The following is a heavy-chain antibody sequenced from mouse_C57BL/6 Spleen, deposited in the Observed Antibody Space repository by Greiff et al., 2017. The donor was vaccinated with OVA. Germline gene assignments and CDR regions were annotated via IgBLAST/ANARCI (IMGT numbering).Heavy chain of an antibody. CDR2: FHPYNDDT. D-gene: IGHD4-1*01. Sequence: VKLMESGAELVKPGASVKMSCKASGYTFTTYPIEWMKQNHGKSLEWIGNFHPYNDDTKYNEKFKGKATLTVEKSSSTVYLELSRLTSDDSAVYYCARGLGRGAYYFDYWGQGTLSQSPQ. CDR1: GYTFTTYP. CDR3: ARGLGRGAYYFDY. J-gene: IGHJ2*01. V-gene: IGHV1-47*01.